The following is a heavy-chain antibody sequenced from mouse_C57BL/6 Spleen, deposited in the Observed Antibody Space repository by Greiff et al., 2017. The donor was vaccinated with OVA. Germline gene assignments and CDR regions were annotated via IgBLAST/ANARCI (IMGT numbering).Heavy chain of an antibody. V-gene: IGHV5-4*01. J-gene: IGHJ4*01. Sequence: VQLQQSGGGLVKPGGSLKLSCEASGFTFSSYAMSWVRQTPEKRLEWVATISDGGSYTYYTDNVKGRFTISRDNAKNNLYLQMSHLKSEDTAMYYCAREVTTNAMDYWGQGTSVTVSS. D-gene: IGHD2-5*01. CDR2: ISDGGSYT. CDR1: GFTFSSYA. CDR3: AREVTTNAMDY.